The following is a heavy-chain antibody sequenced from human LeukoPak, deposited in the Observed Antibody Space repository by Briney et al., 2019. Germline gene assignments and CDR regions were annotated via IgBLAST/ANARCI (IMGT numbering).Heavy chain of an antibody. Sequence: SVKVSCKASGGTFSSYAISWVRQAPGQGLEWMGGIIPIFGTANYAQKFQGRVTITADKSTSTAYMELSSLRSEDTAVYYCAKQYSSSWYWEALDYWGQGTLVTVSS. CDR2: IIPIFGTA. V-gene: IGHV1-69*06. CDR3: AKQYSSSWYWEALDY. D-gene: IGHD6-13*01. CDR1: GGTFSSYA. J-gene: IGHJ4*02.